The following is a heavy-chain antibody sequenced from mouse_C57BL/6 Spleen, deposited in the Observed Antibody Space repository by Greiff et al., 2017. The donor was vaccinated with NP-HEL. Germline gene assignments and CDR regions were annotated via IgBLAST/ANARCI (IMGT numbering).Heavy chain of an antibody. CDR3: ARGDTTVVGRGFAY. CDR1: GYTFTSYW. J-gene: IGHJ3*01. V-gene: IGHV1-64*01. D-gene: IGHD1-1*01. CDR2: IHPNSGST. Sequence: QVQLQQSGAELVKPGASVKLSCKASGYTFTSYWMHWVKQRPGQGLEWIGMIHPNSGSTNYNEKFKSKATLTVDKSSSTAYMQLSSLTSEDSAVYYCARGDTTVVGRGFAYWGQGTLVTVSA.